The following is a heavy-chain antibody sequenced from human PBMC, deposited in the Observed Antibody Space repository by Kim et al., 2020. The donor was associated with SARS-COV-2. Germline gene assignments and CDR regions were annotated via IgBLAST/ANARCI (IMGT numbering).Heavy chain of an antibody. CDR3: ARATSYWGFSDY. CDR2: INHSGST. CDR1: GGSFSGYY. D-gene: IGHD2-2*01. Sequence: SETLSLTCAVYGGSFSGYYWSWIRQPPGKGLEWIGEINHSGSTNYNPSLKSRVTISEDTSKNQFSLKLSSVTAADTAVYYCARATSYWGFSDYWGQGTLVTVSS. V-gene: IGHV4-34*01. J-gene: IGHJ4*02.